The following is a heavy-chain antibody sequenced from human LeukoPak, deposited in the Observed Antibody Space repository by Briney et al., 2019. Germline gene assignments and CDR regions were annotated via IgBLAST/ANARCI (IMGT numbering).Heavy chain of an antibody. CDR1: GGSISREY. CDR3: ARVSVVYGMDF. Sequence: KLSETLSLTCSVPGGSISREYWAWIRQPPGKGLDWVGYMYYTGSNNYKRSLKSRVNISLAKSKNKLSLKLSSVNAGDTAVHYCARVSVVYGMDFWGRGTTVTVSS. V-gene: IGHV4-59*01. J-gene: IGHJ6*02. CDR2: MYYTGSN.